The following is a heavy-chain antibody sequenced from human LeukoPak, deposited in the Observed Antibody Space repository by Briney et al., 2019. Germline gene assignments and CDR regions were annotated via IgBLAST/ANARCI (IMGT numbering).Heavy chain of an antibody. Sequence: GGSLRLSCAASGFTLSNYGMHWVRQAPGKGLEWVAVIWYDGSNKYYADSVKGRFTISRDNSKNTLYLQMNSLRAEDTAVYYCARGPRGDIVVVVAEYYFDYWGQGTLVTVSS. CDR2: IWYDGSNK. CDR1: GFTLSNYG. D-gene: IGHD2-15*01. J-gene: IGHJ4*02. CDR3: ARGPRGDIVVVVAEYYFDY. V-gene: IGHV3-33*01.